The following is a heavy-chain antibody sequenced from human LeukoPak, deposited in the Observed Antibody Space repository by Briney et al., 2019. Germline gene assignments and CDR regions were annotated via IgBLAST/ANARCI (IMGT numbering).Heavy chain of an antibody. CDR1: GFTFSSYG. Sequence: PGRSLRLSCAASGFTFSSYGMHWVRQAPGKGLEWVAVIWYDGSNKYYADSVKGRFTISRDNSKNTLYLQMNSLRAEDTAVYYCARGPGDYSGPYYYYYYMDVWGKGTTVTVS. CDR3: ARGPGDYSGPYYYYYYMDV. J-gene: IGHJ6*03. CDR2: IWYDGSNK. D-gene: IGHD4-17*01. V-gene: IGHV3-33*01.